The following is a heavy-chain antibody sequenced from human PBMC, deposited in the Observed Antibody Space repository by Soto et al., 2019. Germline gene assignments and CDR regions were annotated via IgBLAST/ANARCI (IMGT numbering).Heavy chain of an antibody. D-gene: IGHD6-13*01. CDR2: IYYSGST. J-gene: IGHJ6*02. CDR1: GGSISSSSYY. CDR3: ASSGSSWYGYYYYYGMDV. V-gene: IGHV4-39*01. Sequence: SQTLSLTCTVSGGSISSSSYYWGWIRQPPGKGLEWIGSIYYSGSTYYNPSLKSRVTISVDTSKNQFSLKLSSVTAADTAVYYCASSGSSWYGYYYYYGMDVWGQGTTVTVSS.